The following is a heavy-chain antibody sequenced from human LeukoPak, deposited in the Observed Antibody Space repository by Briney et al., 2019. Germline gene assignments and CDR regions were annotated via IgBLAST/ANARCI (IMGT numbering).Heavy chain of an antibody. CDR1: GYTFTSYA. V-gene: IGHV1-3*01. CDR2: INAGNGNT. J-gene: IGHJ4*02. D-gene: IGHD6-19*01. CDR3: ARDHEEKVAGPYYFDY. Sequence: ASVSVSFKASGYTFTSYAMHWVRQAPGQRLEWMGWINAGNGNTKYSQKFQGRITITRETSASTAYMELSSLRSEDTAVYYCARDHEEKVAGPYYFDYWGQGTLVTVSA.